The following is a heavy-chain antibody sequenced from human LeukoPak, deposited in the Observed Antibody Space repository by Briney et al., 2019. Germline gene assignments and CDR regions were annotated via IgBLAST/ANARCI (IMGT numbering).Heavy chain of an antibody. CDR1: GYTFTGYY. Sequence: ASVKVSCKASGYTFTGYYMHWVRQAPGQGLEWMGWINPNSGGTNYAQKFQGRVTMTRDTSISTAYMELSRLRSDDTAVYYCARDRTIVVVPAATHYYYYYMDVWGKGTTVTVSS. J-gene: IGHJ6*03. CDR3: ARDRTIVVVPAATHYYYYYMDV. V-gene: IGHV1-2*02. CDR2: INPNSGGT. D-gene: IGHD2-2*01.